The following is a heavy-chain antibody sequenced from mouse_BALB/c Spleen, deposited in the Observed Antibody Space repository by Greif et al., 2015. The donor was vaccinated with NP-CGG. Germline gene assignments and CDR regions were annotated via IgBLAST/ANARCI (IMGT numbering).Heavy chain of an antibody. J-gene: IGHJ4*01. Sequence: VQLQQSGAELVRPGTSVKVSCKASGYAFTNYLIEWVKQRPGQGLEWIGVINPGSGGTNYNEKFKGKATLTADKSSSTAYMQLSSLTSDDSAVYFCARKEIYYDYLYYAMDYWGQGTSVTVSS. D-gene: IGHD2-4*01. CDR2: INPGSGGT. CDR3: ARKEIYYDYLYYAMDY. CDR1: GYAFTNYL. V-gene: IGHV1-54*01.